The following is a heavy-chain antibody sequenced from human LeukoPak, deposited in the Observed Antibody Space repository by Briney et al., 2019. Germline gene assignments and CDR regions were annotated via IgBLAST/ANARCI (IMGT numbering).Heavy chain of an antibody. Sequence: SETLSLTCTVSGGSISSYYWSWIRQPPGKGLEWIGYIYYSGSTNYNPSLKSRVTISVDTSKNQFSLKLSSVTAADTAVYYCARMTGYYTVYYYYGMDVWGQGTTVTVSS. D-gene: IGHD3/OR15-3a*01. CDR2: IYYSGST. CDR1: GGSISSYY. CDR3: ARMTGYYTVYYYYGMDV. V-gene: IGHV4-59*01. J-gene: IGHJ6*02.